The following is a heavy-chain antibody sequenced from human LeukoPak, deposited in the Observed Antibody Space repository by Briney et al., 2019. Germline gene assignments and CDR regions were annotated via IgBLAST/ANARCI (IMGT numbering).Heavy chain of an antibody. CDR2: ISSHSSYT. D-gene: IGHD3-16*01. J-gene: IGHJ3*02. CDR1: GFTFSDFY. Sequence: GGSLRPSCAASGFTFSDFYMNWVRQAPGKGLEWVSYISSHSSYTNYADSVKGRFTISRDNAKNSLYLQMNSLRAEDTAMYYCARGGGREPDALDIWGQGTMVTVSS. V-gene: IGHV3-11*05. CDR3: ARGGGREPDALDI.